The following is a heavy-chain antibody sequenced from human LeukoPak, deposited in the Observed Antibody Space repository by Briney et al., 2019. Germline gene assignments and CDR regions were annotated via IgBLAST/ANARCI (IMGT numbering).Heavy chain of an antibody. Sequence: PGGSLRLSCAASGFTFSSYGMHWVRQAPGKGLEGVAFIRYDGSNKYYADSVKGRFTISRDNSKNTLYLQMNSLRAEDTAVYYCAKDLVPLIVVVPAATLFDYWGQGTLVTVSS. CDR3: AKDLVPLIVVVPAATLFDY. CDR2: IRYDGSNK. CDR1: GFTFSSYG. V-gene: IGHV3-30*02. D-gene: IGHD2-2*01. J-gene: IGHJ4*02.